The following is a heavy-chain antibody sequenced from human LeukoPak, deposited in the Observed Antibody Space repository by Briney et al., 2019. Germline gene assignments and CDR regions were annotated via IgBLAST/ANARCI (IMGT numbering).Heavy chain of an antibody. V-gene: IGHV3-30-3*01. Sequence: GRSLRLSCAASGFTFSSYAMHWVRQAPGKGLEWVAVISYDGSNKYYADSVKGRFTISRDNSKNTLYLQMNSLRAEDTAVYYCAKSSREGSSWYGVYNWFDPWGQGTLVTVSS. D-gene: IGHD6-13*01. J-gene: IGHJ5*02. CDR3: AKSSREGSSWYGVYNWFDP. CDR2: ISYDGSNK. CDR1: GFTFSSYA.